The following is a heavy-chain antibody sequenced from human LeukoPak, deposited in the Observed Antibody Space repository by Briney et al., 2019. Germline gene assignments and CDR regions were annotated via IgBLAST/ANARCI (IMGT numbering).Heavy chain of an antibody. D-gene: IGHD1-20*01. V-gene: IGHV4-39*07. CDR1: GGSISSSSYY. J-gene: IGHJ4*02. CDR2: IYYSGST. CDR3: ARGSSYNWNVFDY. Sequence: SETLSLTCTVSGGSISSSSYYWGWIRQPPGKGLEWIGSIYYSGSTYYNPSLKSRVTMSVDTSKSQLSLKLSSVTAADTAVYYCARGSSYNWNVFDYWGQGTLVTVSS.